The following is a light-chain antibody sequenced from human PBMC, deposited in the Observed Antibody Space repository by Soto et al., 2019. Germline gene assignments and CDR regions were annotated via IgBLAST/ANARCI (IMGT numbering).Light chain of an antibody. CDR3: QQYGALPPT. CDR1: QTVSNTY. Sequence: EIVLTQFPGALSLSPGERVTLSCRASQTVSNTYLAWYQQKSGQAPEFLIYGASNRATGIPDRFSGSGSGTDFTLTISILEPEDFAVYYCQQYGALPPTFGGGTKVEIK. V-gene: IGKV3-20*01. J-gene: IGKJ4*01. CDR2: GAS.